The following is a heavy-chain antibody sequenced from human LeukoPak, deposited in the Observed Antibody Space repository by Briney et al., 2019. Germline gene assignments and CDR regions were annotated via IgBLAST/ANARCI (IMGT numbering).Heavy chain of an antibody. CDR3: TSQQYYYDSSGYRP. J-gene: IGHJ5*02. V-gene: IGHV3-48*03. CDR1: GFTFSSYE. CDR2: ISSSGSTI. D-gene: IGHD3-22*01. Sequence: GGSLRLSCAASGFTFSSYEMNWVRQAPGKGLEWVSYISSSGSTIYYADSVKGRFTISRDSAKNSLYLQMDSLRAEDTAVYYCTSQQYYYDSSGYRPWGQGTLVTVSS.